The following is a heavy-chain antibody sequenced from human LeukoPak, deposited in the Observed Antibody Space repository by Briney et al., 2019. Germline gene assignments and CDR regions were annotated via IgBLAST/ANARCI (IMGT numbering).Heavy chain of an antibody. Sequence: PLETLSLTCAVYSGSFSSYYWSWIRQPPGKGLEWIGEINHSGSTNYNPSLKSRVTISVDTSKNQFSLRLNSVTAADTAVYYCARGAAGTAMPYFDNWGQGTLVTVSS. D-gene: IGHD5-18*01. CDR1: SGSFSSYY. J-gene: IGHJ4*02. CDR2: INHSGST. CDR3: ARGAAGTAMPYFDN. V-gene: IGHV4-34*01.